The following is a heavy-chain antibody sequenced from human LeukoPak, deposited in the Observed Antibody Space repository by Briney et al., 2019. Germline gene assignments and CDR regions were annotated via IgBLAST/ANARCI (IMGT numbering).Heavy chain of an antibody. V-gene: IGHV3-21*01. J-gene: IGHJ4*02. Sequence: GGSLRLSCAASGFTFSSYSMNWVRQAPGKGLEWVSSISSSSNYIYYADSVKGRLTISRDNAKNSLYLQMYSLRAEDTAVYFCAREMAAGTFDYWGQGALVTVSS. CDR3: AREMAAGTFDY. D-gene: IGHD5-24*01. CDR1: GFTFSSYS. CDR2: ISSSSNYI.